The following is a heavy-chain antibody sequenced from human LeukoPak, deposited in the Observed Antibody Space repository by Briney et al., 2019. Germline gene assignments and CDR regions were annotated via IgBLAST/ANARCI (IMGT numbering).Heavy chain of an antibody. CDR2: IYYSGST. Sequence: PGGSLRLSCAASGFTFSSYAMSWVRQPPGKGLEWIGSIYYSGSTYYNPSLKSRVTISVDTSKNQFSLKLSSVTAADTAVYYCAREKLGMHYWGQGTLVTVSS. D-gene: IGHD7-27*01. J-gene: IGHJ4*02. CDR3: AREKLGMHY. V-gene: IGHV4-39*07. CDR1: GFTFSSYA.